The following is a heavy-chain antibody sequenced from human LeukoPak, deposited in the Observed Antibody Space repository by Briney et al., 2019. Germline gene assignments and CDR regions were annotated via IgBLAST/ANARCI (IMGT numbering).Heavy chain of an antibody. CDR1: GGSISSDGCY. D-gene: IGHD3-22*01. CDR3: AREYYDSSGYSLDY. Sequence: PSQTLSLTCTVSGGSISSDGCYWSWNRQHQGKGWEWIVYIYYSGSNYDNPSGRSRVTISVDTSKNQFSLKLSSVTAADTAVYYCAREYYDSSGYSLDYWGQGTLVTVSS. CDR2: IYYSGSN. V-gene: IGHV4-31*03. J-gene: IGHJ4*02.